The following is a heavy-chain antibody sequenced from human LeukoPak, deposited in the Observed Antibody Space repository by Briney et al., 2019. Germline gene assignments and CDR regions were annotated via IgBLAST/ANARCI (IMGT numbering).Heavy chain of an antibody. Sequence: GGSLRLSCAVSGFTFSVYSMSWVRQAPGKGLEWVSYISGSSTTISYADSVKGRFTITRDNAENSLSLQMNSLRAEDTAVYYCARAGDFSFKDWGQGTLVTVSS. CDR1: GFTFSVYS. V-gene: IGHV3-48*01. D-gene: IGHD3-3*01. J-gene: IGHJ4*02. CDR3: ARAGDFSFKD. CDR2: ISGSSTTI.